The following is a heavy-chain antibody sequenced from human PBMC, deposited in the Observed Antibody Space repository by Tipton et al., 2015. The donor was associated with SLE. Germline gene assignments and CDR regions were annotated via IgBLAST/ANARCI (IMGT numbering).Heavy chain of an antibody. CDR2: IYYTGDT. J-gene: IGHJ4*02. V-gene: IGHV4-31*03. D-gene: IGHD5-12*01. Sequence: TLSLTCTVSGDSINSGANYWNWLRQRPGKGLEWIGYIYYTGDTRHNPSLQSRLAVSVDTSKSQFSLRLSSVTAADTAVYFCARSGGYSTPFDFWGQGSLVTVSS. CDR1: GDSINSGANY. CDR3: ARSGGYSTPFDF.